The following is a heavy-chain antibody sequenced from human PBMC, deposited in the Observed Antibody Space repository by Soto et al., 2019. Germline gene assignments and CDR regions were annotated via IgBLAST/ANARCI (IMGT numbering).Heavy chain of an antibody. J-gene: IGHJ4*02. D-gene: IGHD2-15*01. CDR2: IDYNGVT. Sequence: LSLTYTVSGGSIYRSGYYWGWIRQPPGRGLEWIGNIDYNGVTYSNPSLKSRVTISRDTSKNQFSLKLTSVTAADTALYYCGKVLVGATGHTDSDSWGPGTLVTVSS. CDR1: GGSIYRSGYY. V-gene: IGHV4-39*01. CDR3: GKVLVGATGHTDSDS.